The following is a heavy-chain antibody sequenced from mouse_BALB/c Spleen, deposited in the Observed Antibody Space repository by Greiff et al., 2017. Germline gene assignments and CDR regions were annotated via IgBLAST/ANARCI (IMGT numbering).Heavy chain of an antibody. Sequence: EVKLMESGGGLVKPGGSLKLSCAASGFTFSSYAMSWVRQTPEKRLEWVASISSGGSTYYPDSVKGRFTISRDNARNILYLQMSSLRSEDTAMYYCARGVLYGNYPFAYWGQGTLVTVSA. CDR2: ISSGGST. D-gene: IGHD2-1*01. CDR1: GFTFSSYA. J-gene: IGHJ3*01. CDR3: ARGVLYGNYPFAY. V-gene: IGHV5-6-5*01.